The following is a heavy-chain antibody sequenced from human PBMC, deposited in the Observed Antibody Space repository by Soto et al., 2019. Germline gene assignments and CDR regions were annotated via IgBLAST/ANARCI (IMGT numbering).Heavy chain of an antibody. Sequence: QVQLVQTGAEVKKTGASVKVSCKASGYTFTSYGISWVRQAPGQGLEWMGWISAYNGNTNYAQKLQGRGTMTTDTTTSTAYMELRSLRSDDTAVYYCAIYLALFIAAAGPQGDYWGQRTLVTVSS. CDR1: GYTFTSYG. J-gene: IGHJ4*02. CDR3: AIYLALFIAAAGPQGDY. D-gene: IGHD6-13*01. V-gene: IGHV1-18*01. CDR2: ISAYNGNT.